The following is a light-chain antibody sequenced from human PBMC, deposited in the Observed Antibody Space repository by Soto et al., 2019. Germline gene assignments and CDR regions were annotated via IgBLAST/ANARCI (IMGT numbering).Light chain of an antibody. V-gene: IGKV1-39*01. J-gene: IGKJ5*01. CDR1: QSISTY. CDR2: LTS. CDR3: QESDDLTIT. Sequence: DNRVYQSLASVSATEREKVTITCRASQSISTYLNWFQKKPGRAPKLLIYLTSTLQSGVPSRFSGSGSGTDFNLTISRLQSEGVATYDCQESDDLTITVGQGTQVEIK.